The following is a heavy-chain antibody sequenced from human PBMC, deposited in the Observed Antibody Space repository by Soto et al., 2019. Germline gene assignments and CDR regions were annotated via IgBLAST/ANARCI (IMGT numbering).Heavy chain of an antibody. CDR3: AREGYDFWSGLAGYMDV. CDR2: IWYDGSNK. D-gene: IGHD3-3*01. Sequence: RGSLRLSCAASGFTFSSYGMHWVRQAPGKGLEWVAVIWYDGSNKYYADSVKGRFTISRDNSKNTLYLQMNSLRAEDTAVYYCAREGYDFWSGLAGYMDVWGKGTTVTVSS. V-gene: IGHV3-33*01. J-gene: IGHJ6*03. CDR1: GFTFSSYG.